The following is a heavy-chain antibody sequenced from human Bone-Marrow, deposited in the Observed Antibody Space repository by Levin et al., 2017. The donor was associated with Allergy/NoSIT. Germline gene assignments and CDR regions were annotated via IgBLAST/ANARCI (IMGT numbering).Heavy chain of an antibody. J-gene: IGHJ4*02. D-gene: IGHD6-19*01. CDR2: ISTRSTTI. CDR3: ARFASGWSVDN. CDR1: RFTFSDYA. V-gene: IGHV3-48*01. Sequence: PGGSLRLSCAASRFTFSDYAFNWVRQAPGKGPEWISYISTRSTTIYYADSVKGRFTISRDNVKNSLYLQMNSLRAEDTAVYYCARFASGWSVDNWGQGTLVTVSS.